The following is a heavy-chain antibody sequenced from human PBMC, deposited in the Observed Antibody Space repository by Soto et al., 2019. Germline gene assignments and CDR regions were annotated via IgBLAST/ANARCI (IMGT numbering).Heavy chain of an antibody. CDR3: AREPSGYYGMDV. CDR1: GGSVSSGADY. D-gene: IGHD3-10*01. Sequence: QVQLQESGPGLVKPSQTLSLTCTVSGGSVSSGADYWSWIRQHQGKGLEWIGDIYYSGGTYYNPSFKSRITISIDTSKNQFSLKVNSVSAADTAVYYCAREPSGYYGMDVWGQGTTVTVSS. J-gene: IGHJ6*02. V-gene: IGHV4-31*03. CDR2: IYYSGGT.